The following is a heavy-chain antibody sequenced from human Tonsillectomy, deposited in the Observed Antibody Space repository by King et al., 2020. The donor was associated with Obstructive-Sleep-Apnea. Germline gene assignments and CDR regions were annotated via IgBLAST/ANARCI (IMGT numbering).Heavy chain of an antibody. J-gene: IGHJ4*02. CDR2: IYDSGST. D-gene: IGHD2-15*01. CDR3: AGLPWLVVADDY. CDR1: SGSISSTNYY. V-gene: IGHV4-39*01. Sequence: PLQESGPGLVKPSETLSLTCTVSSGSISSTNYYWAWIRQPPGKGLEWIGSIYDSGSTYYNPSLKRRLTISVDTSKNLFSLNLNSVTATDTAVYYCAGLPWLVVADDYWGQGTLVTVSS.